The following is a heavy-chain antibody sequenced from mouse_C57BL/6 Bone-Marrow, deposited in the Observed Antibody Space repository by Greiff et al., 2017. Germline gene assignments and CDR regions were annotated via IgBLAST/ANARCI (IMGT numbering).Heavy chain of an antibody. CDR3: ARKDGSSYWYFDV. CDR1: GYTFTNYW. J-gene: IGHJ1*03. CDR2: IYPGGGYT. Sequence: LVESGAELVRPGTSVKMSCKASGYTFTNYWIGWAKQRPGHGLEWIGDIYPGGGYTNYNEKFKGKATLTADKSSSTAYMQFSSLTSEDSAIYYCARKDGSSYWYFDVWGTGTTVTVSS. V-gene: IGHV1-63*01. D-gene: IGHD1-1*01.